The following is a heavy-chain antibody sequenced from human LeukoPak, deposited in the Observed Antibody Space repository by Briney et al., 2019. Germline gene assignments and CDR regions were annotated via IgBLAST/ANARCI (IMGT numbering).Heavy chain of an antibody. J-gene: IGHJ4*02. CDR1: GFTFSSYS. V-gene: IGHV3-21*04. Sequence: KTGGSLRLSCAASGFTFSSYSMNWVRQAPGKGLEWVSSISSSSYIYYADSVKGRFTISRDNAKNSLYLQMNSLRAEDTAVYYCAKAHYYGSGSYSLWGQGTLVTVSS. CDR3: AKAHYYGSGSYSL. CDR2: ISSSSYI. D-gene: IGHD3-10*01.